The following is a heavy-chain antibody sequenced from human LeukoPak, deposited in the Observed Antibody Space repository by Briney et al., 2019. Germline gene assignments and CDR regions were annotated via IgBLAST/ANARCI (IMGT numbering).Heavy chain of an antibody. V-gene: IGHV1-69*13. CDR2: IIPIFGTA. D-gene: IGHD1-26*01. J-gene: IGHJ5*02. CDR1: GGTFSSYA. CDR3: ARDTSGSYYWFDP. Sequence: SVKVSCKASGGTFSSYAISWVRQAPGQGLEWMGGIIPIFGTANYAQKFQGRVTITADESTSTAYMELSGLRSEDTAVYYCARDTSGSYYWFDPWGQGTLVTVSS.